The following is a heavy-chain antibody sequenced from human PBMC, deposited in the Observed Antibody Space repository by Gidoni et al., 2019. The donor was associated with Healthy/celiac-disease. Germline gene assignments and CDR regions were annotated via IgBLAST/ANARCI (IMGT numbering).Heavy chain of an antibody. V-gene: IGHV3-30*01. CDR3: ASPYYYGSGSYSPFDY. D-gene: IGHD3-10*01. Sequence: QVQLVESGGGVVQPGRSLRLSCAASGFTFSSYAMHWVRQAPGKGLEWVAVISYDGSNKYYADSVKGRFTISRDKSKNTLYLQMNSLRAEDTAVYYCASPYYYGSGSYSPFDYWGQGTLVTVSS. CDR2: ISYDGSNK. CDR1: GFTFSSYA. J-gene: IGHJ4*01.